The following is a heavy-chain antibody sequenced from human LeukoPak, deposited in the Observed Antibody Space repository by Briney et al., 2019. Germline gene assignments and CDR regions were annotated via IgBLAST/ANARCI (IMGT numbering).Heavy chain of an antibody. Sequence: GGSLRLSCAASGFTFSGSAMHWVRQASGKWLEWVGRITSKANSYATAYAASVKGRFTISRDDSKNTAYLQMNSLKTEDTDVYYCTRQGDYGGNGFRKWFDPWGQGTLVTVSS. D-gene: IGHD4-23*01. CDR3: TRQGDYGGNGFRKWFDP. V-gene: IGHV3-73*01. J-gene: IGHJ5*02. CDR1: GFTFSGSA. CDR2: ITSKANSYAT.